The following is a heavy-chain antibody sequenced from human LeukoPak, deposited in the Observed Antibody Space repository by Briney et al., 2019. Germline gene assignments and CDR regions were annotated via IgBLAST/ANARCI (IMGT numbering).Heavy chain of an antibody. J-gene: IGHJ4*02. Sequence: AGGSLRLSCAASGFTFSSYAMPWVRQAPGKGLEWVAVISYDGSNKYYADSVKGRFTISRDNAKNSLYLQMNSLRVEDTAVYYCARVRWPAPKFWGRGTLVTVSS. CDR3: ARVRWPAPKF. D-gene: IGHD5-24*01. V-gene: IGHV3-30-3*01. CDR2: ISYDGSNK. CDR1: GFTFSSYA.